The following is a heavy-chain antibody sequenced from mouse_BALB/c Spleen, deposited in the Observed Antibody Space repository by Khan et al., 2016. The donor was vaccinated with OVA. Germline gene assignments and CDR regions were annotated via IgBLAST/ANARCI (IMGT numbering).Heavy chain of an antibody. J-gene: IGHJ4*01. CDR1: GFSLTSYG. CDR2: IWGDGST. D-gene: IGHD2-3*01. V-gene: IGHV2-3*01. Sequence: QVQLQQSGPGLVAPSQSLSITCTVSGFSLTSYGVNWVRQPPGKGLEWLGVIWGDGSTHYHSALISRLSISKDKSKSQVFLKLHSLQTDNTATYYCVIHNYDALYAMDYWGQGTAVTVSS. CDR3: VIHNYDALYAMDY.